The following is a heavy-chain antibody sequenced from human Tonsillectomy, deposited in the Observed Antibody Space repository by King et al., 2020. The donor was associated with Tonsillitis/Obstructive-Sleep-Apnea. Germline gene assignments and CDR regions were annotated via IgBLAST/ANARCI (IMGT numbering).Heavy chain of an antibody. J-gene: IGHJ3*01. CDR2: ISWNSGSR. Sequence: VQLVESGGGLVQPGRSLRLSCAASGFTFDDYAMYWVRQAPGKGLEWVSGISWNSGSRVYADSVKGRFTISRDNAKKSLYLQMNSLRTEDTALYCCAKDLIITVSGTPGDAFDFWGQGKMVTVSS. V-gene: IGHV3-9*01. CDR1: GFTFDDYA. D-gene: IGHD6-13*01. CDR3: AKDLIITVSGTPGDAFDF.